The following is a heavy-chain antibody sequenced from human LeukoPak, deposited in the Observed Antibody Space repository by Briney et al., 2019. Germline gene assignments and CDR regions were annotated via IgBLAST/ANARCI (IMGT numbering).Heavy chain of an antibody. D-gene: IGHD3-10*01. Sequence: ASVKVSCKASGYTFTDYYIHWVRQAPGQGLEWMGWINPNSGGTNYAQEFQGRVTMTRDTSISTAYMELSRLRSDDTAVYYCARVYYYGSGRHWFDPWGQGTLVTVSS. CDR3: ARVYYYGSGRHWFDP. V-gene: IGHV1-2*02. J-gene: IGHJ5*02. CDR2: INPNSGGT. CDR1: GYTFTDYY.